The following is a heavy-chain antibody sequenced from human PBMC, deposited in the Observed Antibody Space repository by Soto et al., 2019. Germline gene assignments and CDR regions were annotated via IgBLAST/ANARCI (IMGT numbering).Heavy chain of an antibody. CDR2: IYYSGST. Sequence: PSETLSLTCTVSGGSISSGDYYWSWIRQPPGKGLEWIGYIYYSGSTYYNPSLKSRVTIAVDTSKNQFSLKLSSVPAPATAVYYCASVADCSSGSCYFSVVYWGQGTPVTVSS. CDR1: GGSISSGDYY. J-gene: IGHJ4*02. CDR3: ASVADCSSGSCYFSVVY. D-gene: IGHD2-15*01. V-gene: IGHV4-30-4*01.